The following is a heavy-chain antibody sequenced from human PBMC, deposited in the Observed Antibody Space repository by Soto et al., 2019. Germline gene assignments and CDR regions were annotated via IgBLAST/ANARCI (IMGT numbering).Heavy chain of an antibody. CDR2: MNPNSGNT. CDR3: ASTGRRITIFGVVFLNHEDDAFDI. V-gene: IGHV1-8*01. D-gene: IGHD3-3*01. Sequence: ASVKVSCKASGYTFTSYDINWVRQATGQGLEWMGWMNPNSGNTGYAQKFQGRVTMTRNTSISTAYMELSSLRSEDTAVYYCASTGRRITIFGVVFLNHEDDAFDIWGQGTMVTVSS. CDR1: GYTFTSYD. J-gene: IGHJ3*02.